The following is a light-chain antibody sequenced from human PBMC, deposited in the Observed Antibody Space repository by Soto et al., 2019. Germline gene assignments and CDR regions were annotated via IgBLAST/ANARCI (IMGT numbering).Light chain of an antibody. CDR1: QSVSSK. J-gene: IGKJ1*01. Sequence: EIVLTQSPGTLSVSPGERATLSCRARQSVSSKLAWYQQKPGQAPRLLFYGASTGATGIPARFSGSGSETEFTFSISSLQSEDFAVYYCQQYTNWPGTFGQGTKVEIK. CDR3: QQYTNWPGT. CDR2: GAS. V-gene: IGKV3-15*01.